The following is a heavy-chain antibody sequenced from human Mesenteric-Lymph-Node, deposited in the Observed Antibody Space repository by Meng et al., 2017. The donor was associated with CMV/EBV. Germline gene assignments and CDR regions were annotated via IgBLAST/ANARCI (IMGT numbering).Heavy chain of an antibody. CDR1: GCSISSSSYY. V-gene: IGHV4-39*07. D-gene: IGHD3-22*01. CDR2: IYYSGST. CDR3: ARDGDYYDSSGYNPFDY. J-gene: IGHJ4*02. Sequence: QLQLQESVPGLVKPSETLSLTCTVSGCSISSSSYYWGWIRQPPGKGLELIGSIYYSGSTYYNPSLKSRVTISVDTSKNQFSLKLSSVTAADTAVYYCARDGDYYDSSGYNPFDYWGQGTLVTVSS.